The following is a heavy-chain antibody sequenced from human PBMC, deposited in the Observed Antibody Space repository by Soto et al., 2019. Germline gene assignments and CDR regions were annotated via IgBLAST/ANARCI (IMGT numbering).Heavy chain of an antibody. CDR2: IYYSGST. V-gene: IGHV4-59*08. CDR1: GGSISSYY. D-gene: IGHD2-2*01. Sequence: PSETLSLTCTVSGGSISSYYWSWIRQPPGKGLEWIGYIYYSGSTNYNPSLKSRVTISVDTSKNQFSLKLSSVTAADTAVYYCARLRGYCSSTSCPHFDYWGQGTLVTVSS. J-gene: IGHJ4*02. CDR3: ARLRGYCSSTSCPHFDY.